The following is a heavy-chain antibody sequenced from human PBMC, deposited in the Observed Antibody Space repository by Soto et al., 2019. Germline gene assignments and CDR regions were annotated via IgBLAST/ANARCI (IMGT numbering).Heavy chain of an antibody. V-gene: IGHV3-21*01. D-gene: IGHD3-22*01. CDR1: GFTFSIYS. J-gene: IGHJ4*02. CDR3: ARDNDGSGHFSYFDF. CDR2: ISSSSSYI. Sequence: GGSLRLSCAASGFTFSIYSMNWVRQAPGKGLEWVSSISSSSSYIYYADSVKGRFTIPRDNAKNSLYLQMNSLRAEDTAVYYCARDNDGSGHFSYFDFWGQGTPVTVSS.